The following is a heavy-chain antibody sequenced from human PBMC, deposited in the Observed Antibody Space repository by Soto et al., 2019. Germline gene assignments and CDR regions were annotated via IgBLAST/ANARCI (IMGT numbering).Heavy chain of an antibody. CDR1: GGSIISYY. CDR3: ARSRGEVLLWFGGPNYYYGMDV. D-gene: IGHD3-10*01. J-gene: IGHJ6*02. Sequence: SETLSLTCTVSGGSIISYYWSWIRQPPGKGLEWIGYIYYSGSTNYNPSLKSRVTISVDTSKNQFSLKLSSVTAADTAVYYCARSRGEVLLWFGGPNYYYGMDVWGQGTTVTVSS. CDR2: IYYSGST. V-gene: IGHV4-59*01.